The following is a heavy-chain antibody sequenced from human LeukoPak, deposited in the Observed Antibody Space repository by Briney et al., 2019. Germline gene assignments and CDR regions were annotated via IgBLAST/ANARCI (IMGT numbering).Heavy chain of an antibody. CDR1: GGTFSSYA. D-gene: IGHD3-22*01. Sequence: SVKVSCKASGGTFSSYAISWVRQAPGQGLEWMGRIIPILGIANYAQKFQGRVTITADKSTSTAYMELSSLRSEDTAVYYCARDLRNYDSSGDYFDYWGQGTLVTVSS. V-gene: IGHV1-69*04. CDR2: IIPILGIA. J-gene: IGHJ4*02. CDR3: ARDLRNYDSSGDYFDY.